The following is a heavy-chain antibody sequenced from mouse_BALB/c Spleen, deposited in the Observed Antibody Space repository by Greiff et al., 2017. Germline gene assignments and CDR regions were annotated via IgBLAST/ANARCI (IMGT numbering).Heavy chain of an antibody. V-gene: IGHV5-6*02. J-gene: IGHJ3*01. CDR1: GFTFSSYG. CDR3: ARQDYVHAWFAY. D-gene: IGHD1-1*02. CDR2: ISSGGSYT. Sequence: DVMLVESGGDLVKPGGSLKLSCAASGFTFSSYGMSWVRQTPDKRLEWVATISSGGSYTYYPDSVKGRFTISRDNAKNTLYLQMSSLKSEDTAMYYCARQDYVHAWFAYWGQGTLVTVSA.